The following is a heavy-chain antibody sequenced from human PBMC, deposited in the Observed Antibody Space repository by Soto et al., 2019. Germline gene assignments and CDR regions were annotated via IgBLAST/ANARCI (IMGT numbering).Heavy chain of an antibody. CDR3: ARDSNYYDSSGYFELVY. J-gene: IGHJ4*02. CDR1: GFTFSSYG. D-gene: IGHD3-22*01. Sequence: QVQLVESGGGVVQPGRSLRLSCAASGFTFSSYGMHWVRQAPGKGLAWVAVIWYDGSNKYYADSVKGRFTISRDNSKNTLYLQMNSLRAEDTAVYYCARDSNYYDSSGYFELVYWGQGTLVTVSS. V-gene: IGHV3-33*01. CDR2: IWYDGSNK.